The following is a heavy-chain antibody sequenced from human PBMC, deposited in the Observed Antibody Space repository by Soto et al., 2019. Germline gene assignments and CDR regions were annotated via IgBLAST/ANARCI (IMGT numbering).Heavy chain of an antibody. V-gene: IGHV1-2*02. CDR2: INPNSDGT. CDR1: GYTFTGNY. CDR3: ARDGDSSSPFDI. D-gene: IGHD6-6*01. J-gene: IGHJ3*02. Sequence: QVQLVQSGAEVKKPGASVKVSCKASGYTFTGNYMHWVRQAPGQGLEWMGWINPNSDGTNYAQKFQGRVTVTRDTSISTAYIEVSRLRSDDTAVYYCARDGDSSSPFDIWGQGTMVTVSS.